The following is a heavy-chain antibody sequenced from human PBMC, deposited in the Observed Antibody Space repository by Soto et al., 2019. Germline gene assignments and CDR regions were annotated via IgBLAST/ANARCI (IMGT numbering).Heavy chain of an antibody. J-gene: IGHJ4*02. D-gene: IGHD3-16*02. V-gene: IGHV4-59*01. CDR2: IYYSGRT. Sequence: QVQLQESGPGLVKPSETLSLTCTVSGGSISDYQWNWIRQSPGKGLEWIGYIYYSGRTNYNPSLKSRLTISLDTSTKQFSLSLRSVTAADTAVYYCARMRGLGEISPYFAYWGQGTLVTVSS. CDR1: GGSISDYQ. CDR3: ARMRGLGEISPYFAY.